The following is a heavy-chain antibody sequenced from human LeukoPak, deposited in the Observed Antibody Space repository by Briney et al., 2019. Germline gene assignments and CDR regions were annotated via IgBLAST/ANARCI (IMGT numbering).Heavy chain of an antibody. Sequence: ASVKVSCKAPGYTFTGYYMHWVRQAPGQGLEWMGWINPNSGGTNYAQKFQGRVTMTRDTSISTAYMELSRLRSDDTAVYYCARASRGPVGALYYWGQGTLVTVSS. CDR3: ARASRGPVGALYY. CDR2: INPNSGGT. J-gene: IGHJ4*02. CDR1: GYTFTGYY. V-gene: IGHV1-2*02. D-gene: IGHD1-26*01.